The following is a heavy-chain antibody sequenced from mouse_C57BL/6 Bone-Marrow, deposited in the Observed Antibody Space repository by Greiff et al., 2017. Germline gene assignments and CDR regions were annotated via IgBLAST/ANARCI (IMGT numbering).Heavy chain of an antibody. CDR3: AREDYYGSMFAY. Sequence: DVKLVESGGDLVKPGGSLKLSCAASGFTFSSYGMSWVRQTPDKRLEWVATISSGGSYTYYPDSVKGRFTISRDNAKNTLYLQMSRLKSEDTARYYCAREDYYGSMFAYWGQGTLVTVSA. V-gene: IGHV5-6*02. D-gene: IGHD1-1*01. CDR1: GFTFSSYG. CDR2: ISSGGSYT. J-gene: IGHJ3*01.